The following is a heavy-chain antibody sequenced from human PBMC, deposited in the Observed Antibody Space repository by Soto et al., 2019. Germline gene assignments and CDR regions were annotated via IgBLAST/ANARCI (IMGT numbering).Heavy chain of an antibody. CDR2: MNPNSGTT. CDR3: ARSDGYNFNWLDS. J-gene: IGHJ5*01. CDR1: GYIFASYD. D-gene: IGHD2-21*01. V-gene: IGHV1-8*01. Sequence: QVQLEQSGAEVKTPGASVKVSCKASGYIFASYDINWVRQAPGQGLEWMAWMNPNSGTTNYAQKFQGRLTMTRDTALSIAHMELSGRRNEDTAVYYCARSDGYNFNWLDSWGQGTLVIVSA.